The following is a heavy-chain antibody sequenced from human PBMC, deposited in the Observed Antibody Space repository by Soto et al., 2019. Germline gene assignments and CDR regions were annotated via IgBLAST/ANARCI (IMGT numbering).Heavy chain of an antibody. CDR2: IYPGDSDT. V-gene: IGHV5-51*01. J-gene: IGHJ5*02. D-gene: IGHD3-3*01. CDR3: ARQNGDFWSGYNWFDP. CDR1: GYSFTSYW. Sequence: GESLKISCKGSGYSFTSYWIGWVRQMPGKGLEWMGIIYPGDSDTRYSPSFQGQVTISADKSISTAYLQWSSLKASDTAMYYCARQNGDFWSGYNWFDPWGQGTLVTVSS.